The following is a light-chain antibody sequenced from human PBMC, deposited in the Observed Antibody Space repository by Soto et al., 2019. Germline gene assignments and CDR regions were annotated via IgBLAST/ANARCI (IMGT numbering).Light chain of an antibody. V-gene: IGKV3-20*01. CDR3: LLPRT. CDR1: QSVSSSY. CDR2: GAS. J-gene: IGKJ2*02. Sequence: EIVLTQSPGTLSLSPGERATLSCRARQSVSSSYLAWYQQKPGQAPRLLIYGASSRATGIPDRFSGSGSGTDFTLTISRLEPEDFAVYYCLLPRTFGQGTKLEIK.